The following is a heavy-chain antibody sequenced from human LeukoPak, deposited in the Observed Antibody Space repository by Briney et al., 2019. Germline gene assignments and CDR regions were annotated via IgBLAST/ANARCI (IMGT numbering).Heavy chain of an antibody. CDR3: ARAPGPTVPFDY. J-gene: IGHJ4*02. V-gene: IGHV3-30*03. Sequence: PGGSLRLSCAASGFTFSSYGMHWVRQAPGKGLEWVAVISYDGSNKYYADSVKGRFTISRDNSKNTLYLQMNSLRAEDTAVYYCARAPGPTVPFDYWGQGTLVTVSS. D-gene: IGHD4-11*01. CDR1: GFTFSSYG. CDR2: ISYDGSNK.